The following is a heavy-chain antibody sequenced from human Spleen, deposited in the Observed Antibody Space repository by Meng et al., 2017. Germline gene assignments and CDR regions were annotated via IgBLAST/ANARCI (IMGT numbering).Heavy chain of an antibody. CDR3: ARDGGELLELDY. CDR2: IYSGGST. J-gene: IGHJ4*02. D-gene: IGHD1-26*01. CDR1: GFTVSNYY. V-gene: IGHV3-53*01. Sequence: EVQLVESGGGLIQPGGSRRLSCAASGFTVSNYYMSWVRQAPGKGLEWVSLIYSGGSTYYADSVKGRFSISRDNSKNTLYLQMNSLRAEDTAVYYCARDGGELLELDYWGQGTLVSVSS.